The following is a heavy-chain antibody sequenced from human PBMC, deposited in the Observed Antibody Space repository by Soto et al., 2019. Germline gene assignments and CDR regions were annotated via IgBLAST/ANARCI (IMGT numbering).Heavy chain of an antibody. CDR3: AKDAEALEFVVVTAWTHY. CDR1: GFTFSSYG. Sequence: GGSLRLSCAASGFTFSSYGMHWVRQAPGKGLEWVAVISYDGSNKYYADSVKGRFTISRDNSKNTLYLQMNSLRAEDTAVYYCAKDAEALEFVVVTAWTHYWGQGTLVTVSS. D-gene: IGHD2-21*02. CDR2: ISYDGSNK. V-gene: IGHV3-30*18. J-gene: IGHJ4*02.